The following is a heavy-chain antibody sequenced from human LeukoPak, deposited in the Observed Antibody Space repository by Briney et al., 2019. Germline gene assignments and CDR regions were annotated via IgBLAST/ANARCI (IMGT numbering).Heavy chain of an antibody. J-gene: IGHJ4*02. V-gene: IGHV3-48*03. D-gene: IGHD1-26*01. CDR3: ARDRVGATIFDY. CDR2: ISSSGSTI. Sequence: PGGSLRLSCAASGFTFSSYEMNWVRQAPGKGLEWVSYISSSGSTIYYADSVKGRFTISRDNAKNSLYLQMNSLRAEDTAVYYCARDRVGATIFDYWGQGTLVTVSS. CDR1: GFTFSSYE.